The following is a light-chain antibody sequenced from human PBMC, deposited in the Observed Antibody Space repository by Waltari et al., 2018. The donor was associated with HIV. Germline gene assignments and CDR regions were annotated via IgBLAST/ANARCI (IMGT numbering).Light chain of an antibody. CDR1: QKILFSSTNKNY. CDR3: QQYYSTPRT. Sequence: DIVLTQSPDSLAVSLGERATMNCKSSQKILFSSTNKNYLSWYQQRPSQPPRLLIYWASSRESGVPERFTGSGSRTNFTLTISRLQADDVAVYFCQQYYSTPRTFGQGTKV. J-gene: IGKJ1*01. CDR2: WAS. V-gene: IGKV4-1*01.